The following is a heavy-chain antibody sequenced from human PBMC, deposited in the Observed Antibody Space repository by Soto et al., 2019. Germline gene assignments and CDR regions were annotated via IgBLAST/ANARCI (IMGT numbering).Heavy chain of an antibody. J-gene: IGHJ6*03. CDR2: IYYSGST. CDR1: GGSISSYY. Sequence: SETLSLTCTVSGGSISSYYWSWIRQPPGKGLEWIGYIYYSGSTNYNPSLKSRVTISVGTSKNQFSLKMSSVTDADTAVYYCARGLYGDYVGVYYYYYMDVWGKGTTVTVSS. CDR3: ARGLYGDYVGVYYYYYMDV. D-gene: IGHD4-17*01. V-gene: IGHV4-59*01.